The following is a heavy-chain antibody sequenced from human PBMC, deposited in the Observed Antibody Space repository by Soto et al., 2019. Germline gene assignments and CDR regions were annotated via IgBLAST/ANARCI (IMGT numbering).Heavy chain of an antibody. CDR3: ARGVGATGSYYYGMDV. J-gene: IGHJ6*02. CDR2: ISAYNGNT. V-gene: IGHV1-18*01. CDR1: GYTFTSYG. D-gene: IGHD1-26*01. Sequence: QVQLVQSGAEVKKPGASVKVSCKASGYTFTSYGISWVRQAPGQGLEWMGWISAYNGNTNYAQKLQGRVTMTTDTSTSTAYMELRSLRSDETALYYCARGVGATGSYYYGMDVWGQGTTVTVSS.